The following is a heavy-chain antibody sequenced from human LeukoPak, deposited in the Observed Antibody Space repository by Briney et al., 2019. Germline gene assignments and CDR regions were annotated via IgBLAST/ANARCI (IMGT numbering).Heavy chain of an antibody. CDR2: ISGGDNNT. V-gene: IGHV3-23*01. Sequence: GGSLRLSCAASGFTFSSYAMSWVRQAPEKGLKWVSTISGGDNNTYYADSVKGRFTISRDNSKNTLYLQMNSLRVEDTAVYYCAKGRDDSDCWGQGTLVTVSS. D-gene: IGHD3-22*01. CDR1: GFTFSSYA. J-gene: IGHJ4*02. CDR3: AKGRDDSDC.